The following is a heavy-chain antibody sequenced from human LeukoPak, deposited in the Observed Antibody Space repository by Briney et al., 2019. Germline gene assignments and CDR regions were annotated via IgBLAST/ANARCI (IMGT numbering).Heavy chain of an antibody. V-gene: IGHV4-59*01. Sequence: SETLSLTCTVSGGSISSYYWSWIRQPPGKGLEWIGYIYYSGSTNYNPSLKSRVTISVDTSKNQFSLKLSSVTAADTAVYYCAGGGEGDYDYVWGSYRSENWFDPWGQGTLVAVSS. J-gene: IGHJ5*02. CDR3: AGGGEGDYDYVWGSYRSENWFDP. D-gene: IGHD3-16*02. CDR2: IYYSGST. CDR1: GGSISSYY.